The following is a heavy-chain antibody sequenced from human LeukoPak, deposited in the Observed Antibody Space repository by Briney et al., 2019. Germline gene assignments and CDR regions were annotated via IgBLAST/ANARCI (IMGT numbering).Heavy chain of an antibody. CDR2: IYYSGST. CDR1: GVSISSYY. Sequence: SETLSLTCTVSGVSISSYYWSWLRQPAGKGLEWVGYIYYSGSTNYNPSLKSRLTISVDTSKNQFSLKLSSVTAADTAVYYCARGPPTVTHVGVVDYWGQGTLVTVSS. CDR3: ARGPPTVTHVGVVDY. D-gene: IGHD4-17*01. V-gene: IGHV4-59*01. J-gene: IGHJ4*02.